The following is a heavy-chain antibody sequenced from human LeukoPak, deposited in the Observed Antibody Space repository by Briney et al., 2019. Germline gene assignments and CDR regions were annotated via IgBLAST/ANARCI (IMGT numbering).Heavy chain of an antibody. CDR3: AREGVNYDFWSGYFDDY. Sequence: PSETLSLTCTVFGGSISSGSYYWSWIRQPAGKGLEWIGRIYTSGSTNYNPSLKSRVTISVDTSKNQFSLKLSSVTAADTAVYYCAREGVNYDFWSGYFDDYWGQGTLVTVSS. V-gene: IGHV4-61*02. CDR2: IYTSGST. J-gene: IGHJ4*02. CDR1: GGSISSGSYY. D-gene: IGHD3-3*01.